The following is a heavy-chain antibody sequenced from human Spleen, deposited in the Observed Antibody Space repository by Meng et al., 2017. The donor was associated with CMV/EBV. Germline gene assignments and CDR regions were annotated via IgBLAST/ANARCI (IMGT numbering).Heavy chain of an antibody. J-gene: IGHJ4*02. V-gene: IGHV4-59*01. CDR3: ARLGTTGTIDY. CDR2: LYYSGST. Sequence: SETLSLTCTVSGGSISGYYWSWIRQPPGKGLEWIGYLYYSGSTNYNPSLMSRVTMSVDTSKNQFSLKVTSVTAADTAVYYCARLGTTGTIDYWGQGTLVTVSS. D-gene: IGHD1-1*01. CDR1: GGSISGYY.